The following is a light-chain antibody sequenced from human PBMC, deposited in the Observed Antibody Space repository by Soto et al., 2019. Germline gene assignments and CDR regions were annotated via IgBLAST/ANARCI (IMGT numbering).Light chain of an antibody. V-gene: IGKV3-20*01. CDR2: GAS. CDR1: QSISTN. Sequence: EIVVTQSPGTLSVSPGERATLSCRASQSISTNLAWYHQKPGQAPRLLIYGASTRATGIPDRFSGSGSGTDFTLTISRLEPGDFAVYYCQQYGSSPPTWTFGQGTKVDIK. CDR3: QQYGSSPPTWT. J-gene: IGKJ1*01.